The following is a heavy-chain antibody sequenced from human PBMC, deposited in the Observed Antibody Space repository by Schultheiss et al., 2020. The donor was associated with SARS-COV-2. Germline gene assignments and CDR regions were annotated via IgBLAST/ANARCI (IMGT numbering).Heavy chain of an antibody. J-gene: IGHJ4*02. CDR2: ISKDGSNK. CDR3: ARTPISPNYGDYFFDY. Sequence: GGSLRLSCAASGFTFSNAWMNWVRQAPGKGLEWVAVISKDGSNKYYADSVKGRFTISRDNSKNTLYLQMNNLRAEDTAVYYCARTPISPNYGDYFFDYWGQGTLVTVSS. V-gene: IGHV3-30*14. CDR1: GFTFSNAW. D-gene: IGHD4-17*01.